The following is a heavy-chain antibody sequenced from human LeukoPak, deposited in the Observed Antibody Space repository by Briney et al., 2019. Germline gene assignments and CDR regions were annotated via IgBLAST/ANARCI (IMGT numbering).Heavy chain of an antibody. Sequence: GGSLRLSCAASGFIFSGSSMHWVRQASGEGLEWVGRIRSKTNNYATAYAASVKGRFTISRDDSENTAYLQMNSLKSEDTAVYYCTRRDGDSLDVWGQGTTVTVSS. J-gene: IGHJ6*02. V-gene: IGHV3-73*01. CDR1: GFIFSGSS. D-gene: IGHD3-3*01. CDR3: TRRDGDSLDV. CDR2: IRSKTNNYAT.